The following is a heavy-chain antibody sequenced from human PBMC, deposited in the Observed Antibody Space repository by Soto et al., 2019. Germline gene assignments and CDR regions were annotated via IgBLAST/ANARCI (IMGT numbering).Heavy chain of an antibody. CDR1: GYTFTSYG. J-gene: IGHJ6*02. CDR2: ISAYNGNT. Sequence: ASVKVSCKASGYTFTSYGISWVRQAPGQGLEWMGWISAYNGNTNYAQKLQGRVTMTTDTSTSTAYMELRSLRSDDTAVYYCARDPAPGSPFGGGMDVWGQGTMVTVSS. V-gene: IGHV1-18*04. CDR3: ARDPAPGSPFGGGMDV. D-gene: IGHD3-10*01.